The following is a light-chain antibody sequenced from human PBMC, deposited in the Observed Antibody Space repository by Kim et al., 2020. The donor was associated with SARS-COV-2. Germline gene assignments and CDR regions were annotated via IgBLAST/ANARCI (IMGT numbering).Light chain of an antibody. CDR3: QRRSIWPLT. Sequence: LSPGERAALSCRASQSVSSYFAWYQQKPGQAPRLLIYDASKRATGIPARFSGSGSGTDFTLTISSLEPEDFAVYYCQRRSIWPLTFGGGTKVDIK. CDR2: DAS. J-gene: IGKJ4*01. V-gene: IGKV3-11*01. CDR1: QSVSSY.